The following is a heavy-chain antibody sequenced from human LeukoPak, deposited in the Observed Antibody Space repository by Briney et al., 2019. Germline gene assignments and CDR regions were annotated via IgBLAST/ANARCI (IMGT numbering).Heavy chain of an antibody. V-gene: IGHV4-39*01. CDR2: IYYSGST. CDR3: ASSVYAFTAKYYFDY. CDR1: GGSISSSSYY. J-gene: IGHJ4*02. D-gene: IGHD2-8*01. Sequence: NPSETLSLTCTVSGGSISSSSYYWGWIRQPPGKGLEWIGSIYYSGSTYYNPSLKSRVTISVDTSKNQFSLKLSSVTAADTAVYYCASSVYAFTAKYYFDYWGQGTLVTISS.